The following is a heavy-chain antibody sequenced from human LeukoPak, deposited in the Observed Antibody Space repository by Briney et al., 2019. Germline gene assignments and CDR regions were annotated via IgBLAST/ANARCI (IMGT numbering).Heavy chain of an antibody. CDR3: ARRSSGWYYFDY. V-gene: IGHV4-59*08. D-gene: IGHD6-19*01. Sequence: SETLSLTCTVSGGSISSYYWSWIRQPPGKGLEWIGYIYYSGSTNYNPSLKSRATISVDTSKNQFSLKLSSVTAADTAVYYCARRSSGWYYFDYWGQGTLVTVSS. CDR1: GGSISSYY. J-gene: IGHJ4*02. CDR2: IYYSGST.